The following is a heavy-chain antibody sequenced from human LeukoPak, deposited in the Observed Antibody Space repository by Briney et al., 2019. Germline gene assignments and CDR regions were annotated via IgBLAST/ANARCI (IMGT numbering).Heavy chain of an antibody. D-gene: IGHD3-10*01. CDR2: ISYGGDST. V-gene: IGHV3-23*01. J-gene: IGHJ4*02. CDR1: GFTFSNFV. CDR3: AKRMTGEFDY. Sequence: GGSLRLSCAASGFTFSNFVMGWVRQAPGKGLEWVSTISYGGDSTYYTDSVRGRFTISRDNSKNMLYLQMNGLRAEDTAVYYCAKRMTGEFDYWGQGTLVTVSS.